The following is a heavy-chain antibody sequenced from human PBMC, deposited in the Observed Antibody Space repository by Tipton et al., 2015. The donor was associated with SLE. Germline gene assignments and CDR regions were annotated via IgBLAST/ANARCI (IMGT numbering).Heavy chain of an antibody. CDR1: GGTFNSFG. V-gene: IGHV1-69*09. D-gene: IGHD6-13*01. CDR2: IIPVISIT. Sequence: QVQLVQSGAEVKKTGSSVKVSCKTSGGTFNSFGISWVRQAPGQGLEWMGTIIPVISITTYAQKFQGRVTITTDESTSTAYMELRSLRSDDTAVYYCARERQLGLWGQGTLVTVSS. CDR3: ARERQLGL. J-gene: IGHJ5*02.